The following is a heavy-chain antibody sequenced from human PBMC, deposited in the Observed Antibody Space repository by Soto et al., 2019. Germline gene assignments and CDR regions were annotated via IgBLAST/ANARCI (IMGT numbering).Heavy chain of an antibody. CDR1: GGTFSSYT. J-gene: IGHJ4*02. CDR3: ARGYYSGSNPSSFDY. D-gene: IGHD1-26*01. CDR2: ITPTLNIA. V-gene: IGHV1-69*01. Sequence: QLQLVQSGAEVREPGSSVKVSCKASGGTFSSYTVIWVRQAPGQGLEWMGGITPTLNIAKYAETFQGRVTITADESTSTVNMHLSSLRSEDTAVYFCARGYYSGSNPSSFDYWGQGTMVAVSS.